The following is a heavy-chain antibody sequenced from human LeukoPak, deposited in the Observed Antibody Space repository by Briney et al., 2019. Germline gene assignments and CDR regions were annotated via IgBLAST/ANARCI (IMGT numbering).Heavy chain of an antibody. CDR2: INHSGST. V-gene: IGHV4-34*01. D-gene: IGHD3-10*01. J-gene: IGHJ5*02. CDR1: GGSFSGYY. CDR3: ARGPDSGSYFAWFDP. Sequence: PSETLSLTCAFYGGSFSGYYWSWIRQPPGKGLEWIGEINHSGSTHYNPSLKGRVTIAVDTSKNQIFLKLNSVTAADTAVYYCARGPDSGSYFAWFDPWGQGTQVTVSS.